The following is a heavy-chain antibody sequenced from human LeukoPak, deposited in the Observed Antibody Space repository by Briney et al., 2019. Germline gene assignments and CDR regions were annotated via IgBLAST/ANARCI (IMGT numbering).Heavy chain of an antibody. J-gene: IGHJ2*01. CDR2: IYHSGST. V-gene: IGHV4-4*02. CDR3: ARYYYADSSASYWYFDL. Sequence: SETLSLTCAVSGGSIRSSNWWSWVRQSPGKGLEWIGEIYHSGSTNYNPSLKSRVTISVDKSENQLSLRLSSVTAADTAVYYCARYYYADSSASYWYFDLWGRGTLVTVSS. CDR1: GGSIRSSNW. D-gene: IGHD3-22*01.